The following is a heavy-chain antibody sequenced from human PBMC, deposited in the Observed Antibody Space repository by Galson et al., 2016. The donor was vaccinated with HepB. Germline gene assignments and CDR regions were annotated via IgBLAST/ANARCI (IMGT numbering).Heavy chain of an antibody. V-gene: IGHV3-11*04. CDR3: ARGKAAILDYHYYGMDV. J-gene: IGHJ6*02. Sequence: DSVKGRFTISRDNAENSLYLQMTSLRGDDTAIYYCARGKAAILDYHYYGMDVWGRGTAVTVSS. D-gene: IGHD2-2*01.